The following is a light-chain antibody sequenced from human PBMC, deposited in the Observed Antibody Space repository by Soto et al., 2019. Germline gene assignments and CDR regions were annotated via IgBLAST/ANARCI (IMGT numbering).Light chain of an antibody. CDR2: VAS. J-gene: IGKJ1*01. CDR3: MQSLQTPRT. V-gene: IGKV2-28*01. CDR1: QSLLHTDGYNY. Sequence: DIVMTQSPLSLPVTPGEPASISCRSSQSLLHTDGYNYLDWFLQKPGQSPQLLIYVASNRASGVPDRFSGSGSGTDFTLKISTAEAEDVGVYYCMQSLQTPRTFGQGTKVEI.